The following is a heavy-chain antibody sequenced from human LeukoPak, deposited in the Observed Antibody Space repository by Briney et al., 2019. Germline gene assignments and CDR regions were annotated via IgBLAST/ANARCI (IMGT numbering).Heavy chain of an antibody. CDR1: GGSFSGYY. D-gene: IGHD6-13*01. CDR3: AREGYSSSWYAETNWFDP. J-gene: IGHJ5*02. V-gene: IGHV4-34*01. Sequence: SETLSLTCAVYGGSFSGYYWSWIRQPPGKGLAWIGEINHSGSTNYNPSLKSRVTISVDTSKNQFSLKLSSVTAADTAVYYCAREGYSSSWYAETNWFDPWGQGTLVTVSS. CDR2: INHSGST.